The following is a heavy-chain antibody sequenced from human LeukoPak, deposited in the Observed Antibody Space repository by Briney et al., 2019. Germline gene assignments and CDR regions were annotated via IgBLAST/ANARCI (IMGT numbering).Heavy chain of an antibody. CDR3: ARDSTATTFNYMDV. CDR1: GGSVRSYY. Sequence: SETLSLTCTVSGGSVRSYYWSWIRQPAGKALEWIGRIYTSGSTSYNPSLKSRVTISVDKSKNQFSLKLSSVTAADTAMYYCARDSTATTFNYMDVWGKGTTVTVSS. J-gene: IGHJ6*03. CDR2: IYTSGST. V-gene: IGHV4-4*07. D-gene: IGHD4-11*01.